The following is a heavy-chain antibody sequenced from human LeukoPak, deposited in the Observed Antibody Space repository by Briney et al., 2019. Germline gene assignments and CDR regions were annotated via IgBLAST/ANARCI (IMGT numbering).Heavy chain of an antibody. CDR1: GGSISSSSYY. Sequence: KPSETLSLTCTVSGGSISSSSYYWGWIRQPPGKGLEWIGSIYYSGSTYYNPSLKSRVTISVDTSKNQFSLKLSSVTAADTAVYYCARGSSSADAFDIWGQGTMVTVSS. J-gene: IGHJ3*02. CDR3: ARGSSSADAFDI. CDR2: IYYSGST. D-gene: IGHD6-13*01. V-gene: IGHV4-39*01.